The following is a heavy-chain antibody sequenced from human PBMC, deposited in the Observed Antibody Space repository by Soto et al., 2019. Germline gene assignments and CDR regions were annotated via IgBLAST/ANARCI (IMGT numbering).Heavy chain of an antibody. CDR3: TTDPLQWLAPYGFFDY. CDR1: GFTFSNAW. D-gene: IGHD6-19*01. J-gene: IGHJ4*02. CDR2: IKSKTDGGTT. V-gene: IGHV3-15*01. Sequence: EVQLVESGGGLVQPGGSLRLSCAASGFTFSNAWMSWVRQAPGKGLEWVGRIKSKTDGGTTDYAAPVKGRFTISRDDSKNTLYLQMNSLKTEDIAVYYCTTDPLQWLAPYGFFDYWGQGTLVTVSS.